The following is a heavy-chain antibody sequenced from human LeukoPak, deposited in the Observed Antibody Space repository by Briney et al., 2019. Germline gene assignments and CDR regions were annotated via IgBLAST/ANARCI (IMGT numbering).Heavy chain of an antibody. CDR1: GGSIIRTDSY. J-gene: IGHJ4*02. Sequence: SETLSLTCAGSGGSIIRTDSYWGWIRQSPGKGLEWIGSIYYSGSTHYNPSLKSRLTISVDTSKNEFSLGLRFVTIADTAVYYCARNRSDCSGGSCSFTGFDYWGQGTLVSVSS. V-gene: IGHV4-39*01. CDR2: IYYSGST. D-gene: IGHD2-15*01. CDR3: ARNRSDCSGGSCSFTGFDY.